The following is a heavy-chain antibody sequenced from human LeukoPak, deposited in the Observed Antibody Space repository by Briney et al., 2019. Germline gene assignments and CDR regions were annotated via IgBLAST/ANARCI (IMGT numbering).Heavy chain of an antibody. J-gene: IGHJ4*02. Sequence: SETLSLTCTVSGGSISGSTYYWGWIRQSPGKGLEWIASVYNSGSTYYNPSLKSRVTISVDTSKNQFSLKLSSVTAADTAVYYCARGGPWSYLAYWGQGTLVTVSS. CDR2: VYNSGST. V-gene: IGHV4-39*07. D-gene: IGHD3-3*01. CDR3: ARGGPWSYLAY. CDR1: GGSISGSTYY.